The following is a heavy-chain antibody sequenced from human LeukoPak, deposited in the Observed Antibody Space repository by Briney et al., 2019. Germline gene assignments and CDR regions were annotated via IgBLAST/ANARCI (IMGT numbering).Heavy chain of an antibody. V-gene: IGHV3-23*01. J-gene: IGHJ6*02. CDR3: ASGLGYCSGGNCYSYYYYAMGV. D-gene: IGHD2-15*01. Sequence: PGGSLRLSCAASGFTFGSYAMSWVRQAPGKGLEWVSVISGSGGSTYYADSVKGRFTISRDNSKNTLYLQINSLRAEDTAVYFCASGLGYCSGGNCYSYYYYAMGVWGQGTTVTVSS. CDR1: GFTFGSYA. CDR2: ISGSGGST.